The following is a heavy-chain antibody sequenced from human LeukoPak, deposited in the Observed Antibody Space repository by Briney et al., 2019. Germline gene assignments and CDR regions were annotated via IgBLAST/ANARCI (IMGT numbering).Heavy chain of an antibody. V-gene: IGHV3-74*01. CDR2: IKSDGSST. CDR1: GFSFSSYW. J-gene: IGHJ5*02. Sequence: GGSLRLSCVASGFSFSSYWMYWVRRVPGKGLLSISRIKSDGSSTTYADSVKGRFTISRDNAKNSLYLQMNSLRDEDTAVYYCAREDYDFWSGYPLGWFDPWGQGTLVTVSS. D-gene: IGHD3-3*01. CDR3: AREDYDFWSGYPLGWFDP.